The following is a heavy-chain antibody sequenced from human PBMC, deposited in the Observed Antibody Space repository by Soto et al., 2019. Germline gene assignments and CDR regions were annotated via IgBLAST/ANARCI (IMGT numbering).Heavy chain of an antibody. V-gene: IGHV4-31*03. D-gene: IGHD6-13*01. CDR3: ARDCKKNSSSWYEVGYFDY. Sequence: QVQLQESGPGLVKPSQTLSLTCTVSGGSISSGGYYWSWIRQHPGKGLEWIGYIYYSGSTYYNPSLKSRVTISVDTSKNQFSLKLSSVTAADTAVYYCARDCKKNSSSWYEVGYFDYWGQGTLVTVSS. J-gene: IGHJ4*02. CDR2: IYYSGST. CDR1: GGSISSGGYY.